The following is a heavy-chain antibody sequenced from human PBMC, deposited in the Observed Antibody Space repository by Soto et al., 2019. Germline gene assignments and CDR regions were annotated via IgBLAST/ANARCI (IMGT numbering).Heavy chain of an antibody. Sequence: GGSLRLSCAASGFSFSDYYIIWIRQVPVNGLEFVSFISTIFSSTDYADSVKGGFTISRYNAKNSLSLQMNGQRADETAVYYCANLAKNYYQYMDVWGKGTTVTVSS. J-gene: IGHJ6*03. D-gene: IGHD1-26*01. CDR2: ISTIFSST. V-gene: IGHV3-11*01. CDR1: GFSFSDYY. CDR3: ANLAKNYYQYMDV.